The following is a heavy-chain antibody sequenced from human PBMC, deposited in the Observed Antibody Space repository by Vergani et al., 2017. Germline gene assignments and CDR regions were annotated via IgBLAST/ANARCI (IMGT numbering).Heavy chain of an antibody. Sequence: QVQLVESGGGVVQPGRSLRLSCAASGFTFSSYAMHWVRQAPGKGLEWVAVISYDGSNKYYADSVKGRFTISRDNSKNTLYLQMNSLRAEDTAVYYCARGYCSGGSCYGVDYYGMDVWGQGP. D-gene: IGHD2-15*01. CDR1: GFTFSSYA. J-gene: IGHJ6*02. CDR2: ISYDGSNK. CDR3: ARGYCSGGSCYGVDYYGMDV. V-gene: IGHV3-30-3*01.